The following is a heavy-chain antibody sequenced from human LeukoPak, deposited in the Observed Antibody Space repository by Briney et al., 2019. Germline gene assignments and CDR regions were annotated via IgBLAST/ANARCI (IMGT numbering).Heavy chain of an antibody. CDR1: GFPFSSYW. V-gene: IGHV3-7*04. CDR3: TRVGYIDEGIDY. CDR2: IKQDGSKK. Sequence: GGSLRLSCVASGFPFSSYWMTWFRQAPGKGLEWVANIKQDGSKKSYVDSVKGRFTISRDNAKNSLYLQMNSLRAEDTALYYCTRVGYIDEGIDYWGQGTLVTVSS. J-gene: IGHJ4*02. D-gene: IGHD5-24*01.